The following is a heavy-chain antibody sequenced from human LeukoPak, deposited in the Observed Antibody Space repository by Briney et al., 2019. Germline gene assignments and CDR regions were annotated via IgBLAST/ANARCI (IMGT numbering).Heavy chain of an antibody. CDR3: ARDTTYYYDSSGYYSVERNDAFDI. V-gene: IGHV4-59*01. J-gene: IGHJ3*02. D-gene: IGHD3-22*01. CDR2: IYYSGST. CDR1: GGSISSYY. Sequence: PSETLSLTCTVSGGSISSYYWSWIRQPPGKGLEWIGYIYYSGSTNYNPSLKSRVTISVDTSKNQFSLKLSSVTAADTAVYYCARDTTYYYDSSGYYSVERNDAFDIWGQGTMVTVSS.